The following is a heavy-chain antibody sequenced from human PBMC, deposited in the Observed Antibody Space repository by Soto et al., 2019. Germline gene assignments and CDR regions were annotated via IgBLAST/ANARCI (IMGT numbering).Heavy chain of an antibody. CDR2: INHSGST. CDR1: GASISSYY. Sequence: SETLSLTCTVSGASISSYYWSWIRQPPGKGLEWIGDINHSGSTNYNPSLKSRVTISVDTSKNQFSLKLSSVTAADTAVYYCITDRPYYYYYGMDAWGQGTTVTVSS. CDR3: ITDRPYYYYYGMDA. J-gene: IGHJ6*02. V-gene: IGHV4-59*12.